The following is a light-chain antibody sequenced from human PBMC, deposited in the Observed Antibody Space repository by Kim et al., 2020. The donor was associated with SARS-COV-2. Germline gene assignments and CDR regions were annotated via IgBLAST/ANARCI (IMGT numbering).Light chain of an antibody. CDR1: RGSIASND. CDR3: QSYDSSNWV. CDR2: EDN. Sequence: KTVTISCTRSRGSIASNDVQWYQQRPGSAPTTVIYEDNQRPSGVPDRFSGSIDSSSNSASLTISGLKTEDEADYYCQSYDSSNWVFGGGTQLTVL. V-gene: IGLV6-57*03. J-gene: IGLJ3*02.